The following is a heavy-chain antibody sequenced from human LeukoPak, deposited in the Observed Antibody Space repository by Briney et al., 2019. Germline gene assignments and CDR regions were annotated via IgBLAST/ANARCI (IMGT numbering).Heavy chain of an antibody. CDR2: IYNSGST. V-gene: IGHV4-59*01. J-gene: IGHJ4*02. D-gene: IGHD4-23*01. CDR3: ASSSVVTTGEYYFDY. Sequence: PSETLSLTCTVSGGSISSYYWSWIRQPPGKGLERIGYIYNSGSTNYSPSLKSRVTISVDTSKNQFSLKLSSVTAADTAVYYCASSSVVTTGEYYFDYWGQGTLVTVSS. CDR1: GGSISSYY.